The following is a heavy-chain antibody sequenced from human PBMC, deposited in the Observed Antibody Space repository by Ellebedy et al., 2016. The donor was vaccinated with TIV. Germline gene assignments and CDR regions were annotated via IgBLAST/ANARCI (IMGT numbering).Heavy chain of an antibody. V-gene: IGHV4-39*01. CDR3: ARHERSEGRLVPPVMEGDW. J-gene: IGHJ4*02. CDR1: GGSINIKNYY. CDR2: ISNTGTT. Sequence: SETLSLXXSVSGGSINIKNYYWGWIRQPPGKGLEWIGAISNTGTTHYNSSLKSRVTISIDTSKNQFSLKLSFVTAADTAVYYCARHERSEGRLVPPVMEGDWWGQGTLVTVSS. D-gene: IGHD3-16*01.